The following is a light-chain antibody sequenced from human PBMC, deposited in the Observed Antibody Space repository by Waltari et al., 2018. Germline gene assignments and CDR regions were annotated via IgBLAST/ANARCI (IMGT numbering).Light chain of an antibody. CDR1: TSNIGTHY. J-gene: IGLJ3*02. V-gene: IGLV1-51*01. CDR3: ETWDSSLSAAV. CDR2: DND. Sequence: QSVLTQPPSVSAAPGQKVTISCPGSTSNIGTHYISWYQQLPGTAPKLLIYDNDNRPSGIPDRFSGSKSGASGTLDISGLQTGDEADYYCETWDSSLSAAVFGGGTRLTVL.